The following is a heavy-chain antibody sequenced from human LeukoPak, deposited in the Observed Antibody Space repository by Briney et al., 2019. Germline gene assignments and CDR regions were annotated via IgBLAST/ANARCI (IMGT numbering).Heavy chain of an antibody. Sequence: PSETLSLTCTVSGGSISSSSYYWGWIRQPPGKGLEWIGSIYYSGSTYYNPSLKSRVTISVDTSKNQFSLKLSSVTAADTAVYYCARVFRGGWYLSYFDYWGQGTLVTVSS. D-gene: IGHD6-19*01. CDR2: IYYSGST. V-gene: IGHV4-39*07. J-gene: IGHJ4*02. CDR1: GGSISSSSYY. CDR3: ARVFRGGWYLSYFDY.